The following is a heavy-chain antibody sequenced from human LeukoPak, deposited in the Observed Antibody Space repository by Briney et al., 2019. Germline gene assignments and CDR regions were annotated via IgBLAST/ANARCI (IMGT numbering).Heavy chain of an antibody. CDR2: TNPNSGGT. V-gene: IGHV1-2*02. J-gene: IGHJ6*03. Sequence: ASVKVSCKASGYTFTSYYMHWVRQAPGQGLEWMGWTNPNSGGTNYAQKFQGRVTMTRDTSISTAYMELSRLRSDDTAVYYCARQTTQGYYYYMDVWGKGTTVTVSS. CDR1: GYTFTSYY. D-gene: IGHD1-7*01. CDR3: ARQTTQGYYYYMDV.